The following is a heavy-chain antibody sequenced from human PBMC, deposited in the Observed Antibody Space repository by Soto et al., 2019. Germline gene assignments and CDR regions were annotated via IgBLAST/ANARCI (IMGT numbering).Heavy chain of an antibody. CDR1: GFTFSSYA. Sequence: GGSLRLSCAASGFTFSSYAMSWVRQAPGKGLEWVSAISGSGGSTYYVDSVKGRFTISRDNSKNTLYLQMNSLRAEDTAVYYCAKDRIAAADRAEYFQHWGQGTLVTVSS. CDR2: ISGSGGST. J-gene: IGHJ1*01. CDR3: AKDRIAAADRAEYFQH. V-gene: IGHV3-23*01. D-gene: IGHD6-13*01.